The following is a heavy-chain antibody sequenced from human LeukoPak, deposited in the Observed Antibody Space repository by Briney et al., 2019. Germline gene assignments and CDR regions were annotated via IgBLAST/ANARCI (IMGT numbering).Heavy chain of an antibody. Sequence: ASVKVSCKVSGYTLTELSMHWVRQAPGKGLEWMGGFDPEDGETIYAQKFQGRVTMTEDTSTDTACMELSSLRSEDTAVYYCARGSYFDWLLSEYYYYYMDVWGKGTTVTISS. CDR3: ARGSYFDWLLSEYYYYYMDV. J-gene: IGHJ6*03. CDR1: GYTLTELS. D-gene: IGHD3-9*01. CDR2: FDPEDGET. V-gene: IGHV1-24*01.